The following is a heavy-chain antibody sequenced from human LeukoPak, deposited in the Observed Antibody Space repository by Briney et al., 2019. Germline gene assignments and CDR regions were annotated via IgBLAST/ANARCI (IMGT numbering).Heavy chain of an antibody. D-gene: IGHD6-13*01. CDR3: ARLLPPYSSSVVNWFDP. CDR2: IYYSGST. Sequence: SETLSLTCTASGGSISSYYWSWIRHPPGKGLEWIGYIYYSGSTDYNPSLRSRVTISVDTSKNQFFLKLSSVTAADTAVYYCARLLPPYSSSVVNWFDPWGQGTLVTVSS. CDR1: GGSISSYY. J-gene: IGHJ5*02. V-gene: IGHV4-59*01.